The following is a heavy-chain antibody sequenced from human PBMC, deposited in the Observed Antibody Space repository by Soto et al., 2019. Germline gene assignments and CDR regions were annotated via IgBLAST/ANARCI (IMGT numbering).Heavy chain of an antibody. CDR3: ARDQGYYDSSGYWPYYGMDV. Sequence: SVKVSCKASGGTFSSYAISWVRQAPGQGLEWMGGIIPIFGTANYAQKFQGRVTITADESTSTAYMELISLRSEDTAVYYCARDQGYYDSSGYWPYYGMDVWGQGTTVTVSS. CDR2: IIPIFGTA. V-gene: IGHV1-69*13. CDR1: GGTFSSYA. D-gene: IGHD3-22*01. J-gene: IGHJ6*02.